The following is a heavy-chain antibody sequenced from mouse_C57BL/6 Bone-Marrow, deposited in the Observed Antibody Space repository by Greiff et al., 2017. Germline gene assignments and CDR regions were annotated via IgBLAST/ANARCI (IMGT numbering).Heavy chain of an antibody. CDR1: GYTFTSYW. J-gene: IGHJ3*01. V-gene: IGHV1-52*01. CDR2: IDPSDSDT. CDR3: ARGGFAY. Sequence: VQLQQSGAELVRPGSSVKLSCKASGYTFTSYWMHWVKQRPIQGLEWIGNIDPSDSDTHYNQKFKDKATLTVDKSSSTAYMQLSSLTSADSAVYYCARGGFAYWGQGTLVTVSA.